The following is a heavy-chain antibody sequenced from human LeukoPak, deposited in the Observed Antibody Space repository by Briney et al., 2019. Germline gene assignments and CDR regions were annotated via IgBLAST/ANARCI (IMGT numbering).Heavy chain of an antibody. CDR3: ASQYDYVWGSYRYFDY. V-gene: IGHV3-48*03. J-gene: IGHJ4*02. Sequence: GGSLRLSCAASGFTFSVYDMSWLRQAPGKGLEWLSYISSSGSTIYYTDSVKGRFTISRDNAKNSLYLQMNSLRAEDTAVYYCASQYDYVWGSYRYFDYWGQGTLVTVSS. D-gene: IGHD3-16*02. CDR2: ISSSGSTI. CDR1: GFTFSVYD.